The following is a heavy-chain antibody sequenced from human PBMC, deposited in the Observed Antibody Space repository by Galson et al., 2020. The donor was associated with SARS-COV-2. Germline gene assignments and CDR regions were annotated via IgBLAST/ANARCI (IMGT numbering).Heavy chain of an antibody. CDR1: GFTFRTYA. CDR3: ARVRNNGWYGPFDY. D-gene: IGHD6-19*01. Sequence: TGGSLRLSCAASGFTFRTYAKHWVRQAPGKGLEWVAVIWYDGSHKYYGDSVKGRFTISRDNSKNTLYLQMNSLRAEDTAVYYCARVRNNGWYGPFDYWGQGTLVTVSS. V-gene: IGHV3-33*01. CDR2: IWYDGSHK. J-gene: IGHJ4*02.